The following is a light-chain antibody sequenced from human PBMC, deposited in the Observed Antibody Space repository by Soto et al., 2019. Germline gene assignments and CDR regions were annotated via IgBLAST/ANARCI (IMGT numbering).Light chain of an antibody. CDR2: DAS. CDR1: QSVSSY. J-gene: IGKJ5*01. V-gene: IGKV3-11*01. Sequence: EIVLTQSPATLSLSPGERATLSCRASQSVSSYLAWYQQKPGQAPRLLIYDASNRATGIPARFSGSGSGTDFTLTISSLESEDFAVYYCQQRSNWPTVGQGKRLEIK. CDR3: QQRSNWPT.